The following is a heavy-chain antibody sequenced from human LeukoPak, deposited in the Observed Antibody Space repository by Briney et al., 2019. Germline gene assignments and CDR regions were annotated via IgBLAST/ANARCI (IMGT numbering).Heavy chain of an antibody. CDR2: INPSGGAT. CDR1: GYTFINYY. Sequence: GASVKVSCKASGYTFINYYMHSVRQAPGQGLEWRGIINPSGGATSYAQNFQGRITMTRDTSTSTVYMELSSLRSEDTAVYYCARDPTTEGYSSGWYWFDPWGQGTLVTVSS. V-gene: IGHV1-46*01. D-gene: IGHD6-19*01. J-gene: IGHJ5*02. CDR3: ARDPTTEGYSSGWYWFDP.